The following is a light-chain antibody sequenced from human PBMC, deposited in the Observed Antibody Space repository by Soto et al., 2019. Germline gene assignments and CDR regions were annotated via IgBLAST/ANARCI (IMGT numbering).Light chain of an antibody. CDR2: DAS. Sequence: DIQMTQSPSTLSASVGDRVTITCRASQSISGWLAWYQQKPEKVRNLLISDASSLESGVPSRFSGSGSGTEFTPANSCLRPDDFATYYCQQYSSYSSFGQGTKLDIK. CDR3: QQYSSYSS. CDR1: QSISGW. V-gene: IGKV1-5*01. J-gene: IGKJ2*01.